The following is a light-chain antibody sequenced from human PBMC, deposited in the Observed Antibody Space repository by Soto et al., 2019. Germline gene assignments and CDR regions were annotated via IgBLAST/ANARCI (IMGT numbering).Light chain of an antibody. J-gene: IGLJ2*01. CDR3: SSFTSQSSLV. Sequence: QSALTQPASVSGSPGQSITISCAGTRRDVGAYNLVSWYQQHPGRAPQLIIYEVRNRPSGISFRFSGSKAGNTASLTISGLQAEDEAGYYCSSFTSQSSLVFGGGTKLTVL. V-gene: IGLV2-14*01. CDR2: EVR. CDR1: RRDVGAYNL.